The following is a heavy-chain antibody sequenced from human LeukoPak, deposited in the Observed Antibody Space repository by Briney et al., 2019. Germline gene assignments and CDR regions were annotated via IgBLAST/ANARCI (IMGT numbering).Heavy chain of an antibody. Sequence: GGSLRLSCAASGFTFSSYAMHWVRQAPGKGLEWVAVISYDGSNKYYADSVKGRFTISRDNSKNTLYLQMNSLRAEDTAVYYCARDQTVGHDSRDFDYWGQGTLVTVSS. V-gene: IGHV3-30*04. CDR1: GFTFSSYA. CDR2: ISYDGSNK. J-gene: IGHJ4*02. CDR3: ARDQTVGHDSRDFDY. D-gene: IGHD3-16*01.